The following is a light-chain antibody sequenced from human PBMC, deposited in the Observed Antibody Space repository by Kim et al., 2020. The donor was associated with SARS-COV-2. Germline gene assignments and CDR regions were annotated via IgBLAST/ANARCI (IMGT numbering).Light chain of an antibody. J-gene: IGKJ2*01. V-gene: IGKV1-5*03. CDR3: QHYSRFPYT. CDR1: QTISTW. Sequence: DIQMTQSPSTLSASVGDRVTITCRASQTISTWLAWYQQKPGKAPNLLIYLASTLESGVPSRFIGSGSGTEFTLTIDSLQPDDFATYYRQHYSRFPYTFGQGTKLEI. CDR2: LAS.